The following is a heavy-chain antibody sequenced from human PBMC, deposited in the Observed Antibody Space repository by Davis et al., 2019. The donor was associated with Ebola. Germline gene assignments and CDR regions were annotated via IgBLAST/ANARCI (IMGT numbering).Heavy chain of an antibody. J-gene: IGHJ4*02. Sequence: ASVKVSCKASGSPFTSYYMHWVRQAPGQGLEWMGIINPSGGSTSYAQKFQGRVTMTRDTSTSTVYMELSSLRSEDTAVYYCARAGRTYIAVAGTSVWGQGTLVTVS. CDR1: GSPFTSYY. V-gene: IGHV1-46*01. D-gene: IGHD6-19*01. CDR2: INPSGGST. CDR3: ARAGRTYIAVAGTSV.